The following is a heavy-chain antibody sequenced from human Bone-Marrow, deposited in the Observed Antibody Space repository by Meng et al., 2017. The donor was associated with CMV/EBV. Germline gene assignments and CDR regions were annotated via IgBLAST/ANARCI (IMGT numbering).Heavy chain of an antibody. Sequence: GGSLRLSCAASGFTFSNYGMHWVRQAPGKGLEWVAFIHYAGSNKYYTGSVKGRFTISRDNSKNTLYVQMNSLRAEDTAVYYCAKSLEWELPGGFEYWGQG. D-gene: IGHD1-26*01. CDR3: AKSLEWELPGGFEY. CDR2: IHYAGSNK. V-gene: IGHV3-30*02. J-gene: IGHJ4*02. CDR1: GFTFSNYG.